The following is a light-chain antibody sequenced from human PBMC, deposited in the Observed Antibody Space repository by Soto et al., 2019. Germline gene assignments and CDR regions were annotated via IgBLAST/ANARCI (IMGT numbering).Light chain of an antibody. Sequence: QPVLTQSPSASASLGASVKLTCTLSSGHSSYAIAWHQQRPEKGPRYLMKLNSDGSHSKGDGIPDRFSGSSSGAERDLTISSLQSEDEADYYCQTWVTGIQVFGGGTKLTVL. CDR3: QTWVTGIQV. J-gene: IGLJ2*01. V-gene: IGLV4-69*01. CDR2: LNSDGSH. CDR1: SGHSSYA.